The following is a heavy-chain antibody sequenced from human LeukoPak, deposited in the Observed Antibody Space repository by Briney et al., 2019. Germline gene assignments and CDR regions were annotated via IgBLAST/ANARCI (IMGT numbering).Heavy chain of an antibody. CDR1: GYTFTGYY. J-gene: IGHJ3*02. CDR2: INPNSGGT. Sequence: GASVKVSCKASGYTFTGYYMHWVRQAPGQGVEWMGWINPNSGGTNYAQKFQGRVTMTRDTSISTAYMELSRLRSDDTAVYYCARGSYYYDSSGFDAFDIWGQGTMVTVSS. V-gene: IGHV1-2*02. D-gene: IGHD3-22*01. CDR3: ARGSYYYDSSGFDAFDI.